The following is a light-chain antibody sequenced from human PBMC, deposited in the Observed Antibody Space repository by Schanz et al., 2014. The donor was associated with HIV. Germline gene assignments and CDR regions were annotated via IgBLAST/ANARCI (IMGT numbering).Light chain of an antibody. Sequence: DIQMTQSPSRLSASVGGSVTITCRASQRISWWLAWYQQKPGQAPSLLIYRASTLQTGVPSRFSGSGSGTEFTLTISSLQPADFATYYCQQSNTFPYTFGQGTKLDIQ. CDR3: QQSNTFPYT. J-gene: IGKJ2*01. V-gene: IGKV1-5*03. CDR1: QRISWW. CDR2: RAS.